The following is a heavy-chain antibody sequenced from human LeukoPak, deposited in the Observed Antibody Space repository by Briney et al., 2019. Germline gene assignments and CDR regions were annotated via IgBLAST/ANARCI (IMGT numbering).Heavy chain of an antibody. CDR3: ARGEFMTTVTWVDY. Sequence: PGGSLRLSCAASGFIFSGFALHWVRQTPGKGLEWVAVISYDGSNKDYADSVKGRFTISRDDSKNMVYLQMDSLRLEDTAVYYCARGEFMTTVTWVDYWGQGTLVTVSS. CDR1: GFIFSGFA. CDR2: ISYDGSNK. J-gene: IGHJ4*02. V-gene: IGHV3-30-3*01. D-gene: IGHD4-17*01.